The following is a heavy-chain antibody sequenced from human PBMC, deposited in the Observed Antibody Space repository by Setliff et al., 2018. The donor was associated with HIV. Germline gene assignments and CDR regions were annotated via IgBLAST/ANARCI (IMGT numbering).Heavy chain of an antibody. CDR3: ARGRKKTLAVSGTRYVDF. J-gene: IGHJ4*02. CDR1: GGSASNSRYY. Sequence: SETLSLTCTVSGGSASNSRYYWAWIRQPRGKGLEYIGSIHYNEKTHYNPSLKSRVTISIDTSKNQFALNLTSVTAADMGVYYCARGRKKTLAVSGTRYVDFWGQGTLVTVSS. CDR2: IHYNEKT. V-gene: IGHV4-39*01. D-gene: IGHD6-19*01.